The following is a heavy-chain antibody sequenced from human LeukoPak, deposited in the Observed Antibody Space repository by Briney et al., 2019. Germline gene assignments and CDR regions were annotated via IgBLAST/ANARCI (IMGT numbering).Heavy chain of an antibody. CDR3: AKDGNWASVS. CDR2: IRHDGTDQ. J-gene: IGHJ5*02. CDR1: GFTFS. Sequence: GGSLRLSCVGSGFTFSVHWVRQVPGTGLEWLTFIRHDGTDQHYADSVRGRFTIFRDNSKNTVYLQMNSLRPEDTALYYCAKDGNWASVSWGQGTLVTVSS. V-gene: IGHV3-30*02. D-gene: IGHD7-27*01.